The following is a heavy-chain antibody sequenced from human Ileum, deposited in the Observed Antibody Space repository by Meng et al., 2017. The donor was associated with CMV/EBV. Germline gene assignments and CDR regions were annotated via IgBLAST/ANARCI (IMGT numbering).Heavy chain of an antibody. V-gene: IGHV3-23*01. CDR2: ISGTGGST. J-gene: IGHJ4*02. CDR1: GGTFSSYA. CDR3: AKDRVRYGTIWYGGEN. Sequence: SCKASGGTFSSYAISWVRQAPGKGLEWVSFISGTGGSTYNADSVRGRFAISRDNSKNTLYLQMNSLRADDTAVYYCAKDRVRYGTIWYGGENWGQGTLVTVSS. D-gene: IGHD6-13*01.